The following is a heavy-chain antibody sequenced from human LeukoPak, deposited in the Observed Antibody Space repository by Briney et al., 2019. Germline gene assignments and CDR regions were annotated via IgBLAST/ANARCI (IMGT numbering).Heavy chain of an antibody. D-gene: IGHD2-21*01. J-gene: IGHJ4*02. Sequence: GGSLRLSCAASGFTFSTYAMSWVRQAPGKGLEWVSVIYSGGSTYYADSVKGRFTISRDNSKNTLYLQMNSLRAEDTAVYYCARGALLYYFDYWGQGTLVTVSS. CDR2: IYSGGST. CDR1: GFTFSTYA. V-gene: IGHV3-53*01. CDR3: ARGALLYYFDY.